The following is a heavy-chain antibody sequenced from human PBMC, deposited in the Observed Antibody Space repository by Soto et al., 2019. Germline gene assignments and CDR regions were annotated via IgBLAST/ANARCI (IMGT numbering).Heavy chain of an antibody. J-gene: IGHJ3*02. CDR1: GGSITTGGRY. V-gene: IGHV4-31*02. Sequence: QVRLQEWGPGLVKPSQTLSLKCSVSGGSITTGGRYWSWIRQLPGKGLEWIGDIYYSGNTYYNASLKSRVTISVEAAKNQFSLKLTSVTAADTAVYYCAHALVFTGRDGFDIWGQGRLVTVSS. CDR3: AHALVFTGRDGFDI. CDR2: IYYSGNT. D-gene: IGHD1-1*01.